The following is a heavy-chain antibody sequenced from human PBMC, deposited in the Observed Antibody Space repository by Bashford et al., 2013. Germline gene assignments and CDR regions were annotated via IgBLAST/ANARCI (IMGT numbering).Heavy chain of an antibody. D-gene: IGHD3-10*01. V-gene: IGHV5-51*01. Sequence: WVRQMPGKGLEWMGIIYPYDSDVKYSPSFQGRVTMSADRSINTAYLQWSSLKTSDSAVYFCARLQGGDIGGYLDSWGQGTLVTVSS. CDR2: IYPYDSDV. J-gene: IGHJ4*02. CDR3: ARLQGGDIGGYLDS.